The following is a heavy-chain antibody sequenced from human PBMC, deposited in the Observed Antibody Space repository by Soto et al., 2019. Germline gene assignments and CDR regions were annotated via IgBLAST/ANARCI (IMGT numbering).Heavy chain of an antibody. CDR3: PILVGYRSSNSCPRRHRVDYYCLDV. CDR2: IYYRGST. CDR1: GGSISSYY. D-gene: IGHD2-2*01. Sequence: SETLSLACTVSGGSISSYYWSWIRQPPGKGLEWIGYIYYRGSTNYSTSLKSLVTISVDKSKNQFSLKLRPVTDADTDVYQGPILVGYRSSNSCPRRHRVDYYCLDVWGQGTTF. J-gene: IGHJ6*02. V-gene: IGHV4-59*12.